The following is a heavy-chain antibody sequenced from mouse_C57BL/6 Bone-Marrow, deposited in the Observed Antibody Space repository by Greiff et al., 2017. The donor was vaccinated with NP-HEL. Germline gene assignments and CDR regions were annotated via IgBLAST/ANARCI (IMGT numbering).Heavy chain of an antibody. Sequence: VQLQESGPGLVKPSQSLFLTCSITGFPITSGYYWIWIRQSPGKPLEWMGYITHSGETFYNPSLQSPISITRETSKNQFFLQLNSVTTEDTAMYYCAEFYDGYCWYFDVWGTGTTVTVSS. CDR2: ITHSGET. D-gene: IGHD2-3*01. V-gene: IGHV12-3*01. J-gene: IGHJ1*03. CDR1: GFPITSGYY. CDR3: AEFYDGYCWYFDV.